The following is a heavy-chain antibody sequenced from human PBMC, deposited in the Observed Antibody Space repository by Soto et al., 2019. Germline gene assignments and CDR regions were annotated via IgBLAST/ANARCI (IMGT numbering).Heavy chain of an antibody. CDR2: IIPILGIA. V-gene: IGHV1-69*08. J-gene: IGHJ4*02. CDR3: ARDSGSRTFDY. CDR1: GGTFSSYT. D-gene: IGHD2-15*01. Sequence: QVQLVQSGAEVKKPGSSVKVSCKASGGTFSSYTISWVRQAPGQGLEWMGRIIPILGIANYAQKFQGRVTITAHKSTSTAYMELSSLRSVATAVYYCARDSGSRTFDYWGQGTLVTVSS.